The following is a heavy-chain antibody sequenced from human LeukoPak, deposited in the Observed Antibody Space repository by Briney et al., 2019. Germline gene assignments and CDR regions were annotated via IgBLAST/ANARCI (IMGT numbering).Heavy chain of an antibody. J-gene: IGHJ4*02. CDR1: GYTFTSYG. V-gene: IGHV1-18*01. CDR2: ISTYTADT. Sequence: ASVKVSCKASGYTFTSYGISWVRQAPGQGLEWMGWISTYTADTSYARKLQGRVTMTTDTSTSTAYMELRSLTSDDTAVYYCARHPYNDDNGAFPLGDYWGQGTLVTVSS. CDR3: ARHPYNDDNGAFPLGDY. D-gene: IGHD4/OR15-4a*01.